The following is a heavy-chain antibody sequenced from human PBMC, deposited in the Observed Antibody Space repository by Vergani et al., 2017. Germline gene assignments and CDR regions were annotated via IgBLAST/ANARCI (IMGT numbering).Heavy chain of an antibody. J-gene: IGHJ4*02. CDR2: INTDGHP. Sequence: QVQLQQWGAGVVKPSGPLSLPCAVFGESFRSFSWRWIRQPPGKGLELLGEINTDGHPNYNPSLASRGTVSRDTAKNQFSLNLMSVTAADTAMYYCAVRPRVNLVGGESVTKRTLDYWRQGSLVTVSS. CDR1: GESFRSFS. V-gene: IGHV4-34*02. D-gene: IGHD2-8*02. CDR3: AVRPRVNLVGGESVTKRTLDY.